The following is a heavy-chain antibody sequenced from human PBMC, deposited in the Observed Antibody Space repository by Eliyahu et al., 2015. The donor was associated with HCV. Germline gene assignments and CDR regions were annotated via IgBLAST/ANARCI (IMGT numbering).Heavy chain of an antibody. J-gene: IGHJ5*02. V-gene: IGHV4-34*01. CDR3: ARGNPSIAARPLLNWFDP. Sequence: QVQLQQWGAGLLKPSETLSLTCAVYGGSFSXYYWSWIRQPPGKGLEWIGEINHSGSTNYNPSLKSRVTISVDTSKNQFSLKLSSVTAADTAVYYCARGNPSIAARPLLNWFDPWGQGTLVTVSS. D-gene: IGHD6-6*01. CDR1: GGSFSXYY. CDR2: INHSGST.